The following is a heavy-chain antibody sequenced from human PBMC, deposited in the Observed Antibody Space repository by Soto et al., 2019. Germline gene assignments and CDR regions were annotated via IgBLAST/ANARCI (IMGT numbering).Heavy chain of an antibody. D-gene: IGHD6-19*01. CDR2: IIPIFGTA. J-gene: IGHJ4*02. CDR1: GGTFSSYA. CDR3: ATASVGYSSGWYVT. Sequence: SVKVSCKASGGTFSSYAISWVRQAPGQGLEWMGGIIPIFGTANYAQRFQGRVTITADESTSTAYMELSSLRSEDTAVYYCATASVGYSSGWYVTWGQGTLVTVSS. V-gene: IGHV1-69*13.